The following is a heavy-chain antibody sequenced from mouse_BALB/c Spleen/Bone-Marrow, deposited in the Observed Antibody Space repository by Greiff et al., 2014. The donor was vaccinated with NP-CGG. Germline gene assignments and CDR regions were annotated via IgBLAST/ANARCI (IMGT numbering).Heavy chain of an antibody. D-gene: IGHD1-1*02. V-gene: IGHV5-4*02. Sequence: EVKLMESGGDLVKPGGSLKLSCAASGFTFSDFYMFWFRQTPEKRLEWVATISAGGTYTYYPDSVKGRFTISRDNAKNNLYLQMSSLKSEDTAMYYCARSGERYGAMDYWGQGTSVTVSS. CDR3: ARSGERYGAMDY. CDR2: ISAGGTYT. CDR1: GFTFSDFY. J-gene: IGHJ4*01.